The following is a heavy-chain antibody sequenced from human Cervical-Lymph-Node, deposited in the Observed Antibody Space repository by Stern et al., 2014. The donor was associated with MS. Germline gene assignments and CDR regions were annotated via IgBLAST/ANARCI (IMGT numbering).Heavy chain of an antibody. CDR2: IKQDGTEK. CDR3: ARLHGYPYGYSDLDY. D-gene: IGHD5-18*01. CDR1: GFSFSGYW. Sequence: VQLVQSGGGLVQPGGSLRLSCEASGFSFSGYWVSWVRQAPGKGLEGVASIKQDGTEKYYVDSVKGRFTISRDNAKSSLYLQMNSLRAEDTAVYYCARLHGYPYGYSDLDYWGRGTLVTVSS. J-gene: IGHJ4*02. V-gene: IGHV3-7*01.